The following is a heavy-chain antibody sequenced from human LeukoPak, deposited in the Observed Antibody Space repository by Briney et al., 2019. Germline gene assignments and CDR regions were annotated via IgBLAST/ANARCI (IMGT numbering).Heavy chain of an antibody. J-gene: IGHJ4*02. D-gene: IGHD5-24*01. CDR2: ISSSGSTI. CDR3: ARWSMATNGYYFDY. V-gene: IGHV3-48*03. CDR1: GFTFSSYE. Sequence: GGSLRLSCAASGFTFSSYEMNWVRQAPGKGLEWVSYISSSGSTIYYADSVKGRFTIPRDNAKNSLYLQMNSLRAEDTAVYYCARWSMATNGYYFDYWGQGTLVTVSS.